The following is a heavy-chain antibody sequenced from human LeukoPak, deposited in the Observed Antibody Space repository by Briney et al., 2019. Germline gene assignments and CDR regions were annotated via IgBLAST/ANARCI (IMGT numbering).Heavy chain of an antibody. CDR2: INPNGGGT. CDR3: ASHTTTVTTSWFAP. V-gene: IGHV1-2*02. D-gene: IGHD4-17*01. Sequence: GASVKVSCKASGYTFTGYYMHWVRQAPGQGLEWMGWINPNGGGTNYAQKFQGRVTMTRDTSISTAYMELSRLRSDDTAVYYCASHTTTVTTSWFAPWGQGTLVTVSS. CDR1: GYTFTGYY. J-gene: IGHJ5*02.